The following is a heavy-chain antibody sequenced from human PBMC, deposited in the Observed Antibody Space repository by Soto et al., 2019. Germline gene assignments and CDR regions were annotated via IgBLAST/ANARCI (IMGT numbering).Heavy chain of an antibody. J-gene: IGHJ4*02. D-gene: IGHD3-22*01. V-gene: IGHV3-21*01. CDR1: GFTFSSYS. CDR3: ARVDESLEYYYDSSGYPDY. Sequence: GGSLRLSCAASGFTFSSYSMNWVRQAPGKGLEWVSSISSSSSYIYYADSVKGRFTISRDNAKNSLYLQMNSLRAEDTAVYYCARVDESLEYYYDSSGYPDYWGQGTLVTVSS. CDR2: ISSSSSYI.